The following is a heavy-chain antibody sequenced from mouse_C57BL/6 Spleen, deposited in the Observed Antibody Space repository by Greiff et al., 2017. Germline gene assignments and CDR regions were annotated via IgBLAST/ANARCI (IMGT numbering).Heavy chain of an antibody. CDR1: GSAFTSYW. V-gene: IGHV1-55*01. J-gene: IGHJ4*01. D-gene: IGHD2-3*01. Sequence: VQLQQPGAELVKPGASVKMSCKASGSAFTSYWITWVKQRPGQGLEWIGDLYPGSGSTNYNEKFKSKATLTVDTSSSTAYMQLSSLTSEDSAVYYCARSGLYDGYYAYAMDYWGQGTSVTVSS. CDR3: ARSGLYDGYYAYAMDY. CDR2: LYPGSGST.